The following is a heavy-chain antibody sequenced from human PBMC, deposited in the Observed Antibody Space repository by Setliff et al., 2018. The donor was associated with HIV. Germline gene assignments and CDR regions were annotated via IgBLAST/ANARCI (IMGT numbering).Heavy chain of an antibody. Sequence: SETLSLTCTVSGGSISSGGYYWSWIRQHPGKGLEWIGYIYYSGSTYYNPSLKSRVTISVDTAKNQFSLKLSSVTAADTAVYYCGRLSETAMASFDSWGQGTLVTVSS. CDR1: GGSISSGGYY. D-gene: IGHD5-18*01. CDR2: IYYSGST. CDR3: GRLSETAMASFDS. J-gene: IGHJ4*02. V-gene: IGHV4-31*03.